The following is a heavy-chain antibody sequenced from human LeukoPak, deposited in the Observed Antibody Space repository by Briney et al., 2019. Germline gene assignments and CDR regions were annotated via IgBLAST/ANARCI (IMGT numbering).Heavy chain of an antibody. Sequence: GGSLRLSCAASGFTVSSNYMSWVRQAPGKGLEWVSVIYSGGSTYYADSVKGRFTISRDNSKNTLYLQMNSLKTEDTAVYYCITPLPYSAQGGQGTLVTVSS. D-gene: IGHD2-21*01. CDR2: IYSGGST. V-gene: IGHV3-53*01. J-gene: IGHJ4*02. CDR1: GFTVSSNY. CDR3: ITPLPYSAQ.